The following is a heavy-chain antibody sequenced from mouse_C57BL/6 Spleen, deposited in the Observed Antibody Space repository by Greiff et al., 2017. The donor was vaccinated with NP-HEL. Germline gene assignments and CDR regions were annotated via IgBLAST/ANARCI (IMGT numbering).Heavy chain of an antibody. CDR2: IDPNSGGT. J-gene: IGHJ4*01. V-gene: IGHV1-72*01. Sequence: QVQLQQPGAELVKPGASVKLSCKASGYTFTSYWMHWVKQRPGRGLEWIGRIDPNSGGTKYNEKFKSKATLTVDKPSSTAYMQLSSLTSEDSAVYYCARGGTMRGFYAMDYWGQGTSVTVSS. D-gene: IGHD2-4*01. CDR3: ARGGTMRGFYAMDY. CDR1: GYTFTSYW.